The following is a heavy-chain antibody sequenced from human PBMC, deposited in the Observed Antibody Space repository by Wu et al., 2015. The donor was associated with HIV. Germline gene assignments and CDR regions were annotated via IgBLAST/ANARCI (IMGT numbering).Heavy chain of an antibody. D-gene: IGHD2-2*02. CDR2: IIPIFGTA. CDR3: AIVVVPAAIPRSYYYMDV. V-gene: IGHV1-69*12. J-gene: IGHJ6*03. Sequence: QVQLVQSGAEVKKPGSSVKVSCKASGGTFSSYAISWVRQAPGQGLEWMGGIIPIFGTANYAQKFQGRVTITADESTSTAYMELSSLRSEDTAVYYCAIVVVPAAIPRSYYYMDVWGKGTTVTVSS. CDR1: GGTFSSYA.